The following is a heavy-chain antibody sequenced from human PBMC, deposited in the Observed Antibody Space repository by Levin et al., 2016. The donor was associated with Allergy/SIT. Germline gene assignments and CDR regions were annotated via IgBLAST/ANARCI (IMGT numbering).Heavy chain of an antibody. J-gene: IGHJ4*02. D-gene: IGHD6-6*01. CDR2: IYYRGNT. Sequence: SETLSLTCTVSGGSIVSRGSMSTGSYYWGWIRQPPGKGLEWIGSIYYRGNTYYNPSLRSRVTISIDTSKNQFSLMLTSVTAADTAVYYCARQAIEFSSSRTSDYWGRGALVTVSS. CDR3: ARQAIEFSSSRTSDY. V-gene: IGHV4-39*01. CDR1: GGSIVSRGSMSTGSYY.